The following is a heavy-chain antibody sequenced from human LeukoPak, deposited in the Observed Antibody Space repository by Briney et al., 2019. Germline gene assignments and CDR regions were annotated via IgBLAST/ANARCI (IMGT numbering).Heavy chain of an antibody. CDR1: GFTFTSYW. Sequence: GGSLRLSCAASGFTFTSYWMSWVRQAPGKGLEWVANMKPDGSEKFYVDSVKGRFTISRDNAMNTLYLQMNSLRAEDSALYYCTRDMQGSRLYLVRSQNDWGQGTLVPVSS. CDR2: MKPDGSEK. J-gene: IGHJ4*02. V-gene: IGHV3-7*01. CDR3: TRDMQGSRLYLVRSQND. D-gene: IGHD3-9*01.